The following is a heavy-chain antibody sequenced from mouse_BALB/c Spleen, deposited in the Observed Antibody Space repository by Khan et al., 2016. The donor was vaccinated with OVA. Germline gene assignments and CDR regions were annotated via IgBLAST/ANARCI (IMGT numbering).Heavy chain of an antibody. V-gene: IGHV2-2*02. CDR2: IWSAGST. D-gene: IGHD1-1*01. Sequence: QVQLKESGPGLVQPSQSLSITCTVSGFSLANYSVHWVRQSPGKGLEWLGVIWSAGSTDYNAAFMSRLTTNKDNSRSHVFFKRNSLQPNDTAIYYCARRVYYYGRGALFAYWGQGTLVTVSA. CDR3: ARRVYYYGRGALFAY. J-gene: IGHJ3*01. CDR1: GFSLANYS.